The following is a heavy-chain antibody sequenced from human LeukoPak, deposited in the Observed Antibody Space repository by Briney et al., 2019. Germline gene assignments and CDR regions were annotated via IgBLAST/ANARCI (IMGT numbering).Heavy chain of an antibody. D-gene: IGHD3-16*01. J-gene: IGHJ6*02. V-gene: IGHV3-33*01. CDR3: ARDRPGGGINGMDV. CDR1: GFIFSNCG. Sequence: ERSLRLSCAASGFIFSNCGIHWVRQAPGRGLEWVAVIWYDGSNKYYADSVKGRFTVSRDNPKNTVHLQMNSLRAEDTAVYYCARDRPGGGINGMDVWGQGTTVTVSS. CDR2: IWYDGSNK.